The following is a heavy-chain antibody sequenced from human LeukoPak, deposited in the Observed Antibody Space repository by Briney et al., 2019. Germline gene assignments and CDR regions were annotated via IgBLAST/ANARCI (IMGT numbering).Heavy chain of an antibody. J-gene: IGHJ4*02. CDR2: TSSSSSYI. D-gene: IGHD3-9*01. V-gene: IGHV3-21*01. CDR1: GFTFSSYS. CDR3: ATPPRGILTGYYDY. Sequence: GGSLRLSCAASGFTFSSYSTNWVRQAPGKGLEWVSSTSSSSSYIYYADSVKGRFTISRDNAKNSLYLQMNSLRAEDTAVYYCATPPRGILTGYYDYWGQGTLVTVSS.